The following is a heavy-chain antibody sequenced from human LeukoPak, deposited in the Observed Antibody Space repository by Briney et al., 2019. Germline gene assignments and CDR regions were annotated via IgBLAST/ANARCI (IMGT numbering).Heavy chain of an antibody. CDR2: IIPIFGTA. CDR1: GGTFSSYA. Sequence: SVKVSCKASGGTFSSYAISWVRQAPGQGLEWMGRIIPIFGTANYAQRFQGRVTVTTDESTSTAYMELSSLRSEDTAVYYCAREMFSRRKPGYCSGGSCSNWFDPWGQGTLVTVSS. D-gene: IGHD2-15*01. V-gene: IGHV1-69*05. J-gene: IGHJ5*02. CDR3: AREMFSRRKPGYCSGGSCSNWFDP.